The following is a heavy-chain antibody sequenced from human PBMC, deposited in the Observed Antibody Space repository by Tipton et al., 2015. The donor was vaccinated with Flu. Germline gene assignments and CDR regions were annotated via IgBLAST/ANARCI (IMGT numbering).Heavy chain of an antibody. Sequence: LRLSCVVHGGSFNGYYWSWIRRSPGKGLEWIGEIDHSGTTNYSPSLKSRVTISRDTSKIQFSLNMGSVTAADTAVYYCARYPESNYHWFGPWGQGALVTVSS. D-gene: IGHD4-11*01. CDR1: GGSFNGYY. CDR3: ARYPESNYHWFGP. J-gene: IGHJ5*02. V-gene: IGHV4-34*01. CDR2: IDHSGTT.